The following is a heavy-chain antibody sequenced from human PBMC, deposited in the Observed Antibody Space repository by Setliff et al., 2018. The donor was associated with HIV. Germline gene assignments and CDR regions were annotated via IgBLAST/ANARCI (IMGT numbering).Heavy chain of an antibody. CDR1: GYTFTSYS. CDR3: ARGKYSSSPPFDY. CDR2: INAGNGNT. J-gene: IGHJ4*02. D-gene: IGHD6-6*01. V-gene: IGHV1-3*01. Sequence: ASVKVSCKASGYTFTSYSMHWVRQAPGQRLEWMGWINAGNGNTKYSQKFQGRVTITGDTSASTAYMELSSLRSEDTAVYYCARGKYSSSPPFDYWGQGTLVTVSS.